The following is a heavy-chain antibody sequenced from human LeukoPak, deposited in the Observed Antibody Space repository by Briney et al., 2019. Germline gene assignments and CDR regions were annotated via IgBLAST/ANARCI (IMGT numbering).Heavy chain of an antibody. CDR3: ARGPWGIVGGDGAFDI. CDR2: ISSRGDST. CDR1: GFTFSSYA. V-gene: IGHV3-23*01. J-gene: IGHJ3*02. Sequence: GGSLRLSCAASGFTFSSYAMTWVRQAPEKGLEWVSAISSRGDSTYYADSVKGRFTISRDNSKNTLYLQMNSLRADDMAVYYCARGPWGIVGGDGAFDIWGQGTMVTVSS. D-gene: IGHD2-21*02.